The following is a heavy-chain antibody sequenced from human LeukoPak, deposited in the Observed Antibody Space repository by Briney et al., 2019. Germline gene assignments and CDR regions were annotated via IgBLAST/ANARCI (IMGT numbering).Heavy chain of an antibody. J-gene: IGHJ3*02. CDR2: ISSSSSYI. V-gene: IGHV3-21*01. CDR3: ARWAKGDAFDI. CDR1: GFTFSSYS. Sequence: GGSLRLSCAASGFTFSSYSMNWARQAPGKGLEWVSSISSSSSYIYYADSVKGRFTISRDNAKNSLYLQMNSLRAEDTAVYYCARWAKGDAFDIWGQGTMVTVSS.